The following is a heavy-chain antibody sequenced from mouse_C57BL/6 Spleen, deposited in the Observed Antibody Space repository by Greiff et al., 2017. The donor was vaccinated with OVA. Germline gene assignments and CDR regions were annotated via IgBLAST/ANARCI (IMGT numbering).Heavy chain of an antibody. CDR2: IDPANGNT. V-gene: IGHV14-3*01. J-gene: IGHJ1*03. CDR1: GFNIKNNY. Sequence: VQLQQSVAELVRPGASVKLSCTASGFNIKNNYMHWVKQRPEQGLEWIGRIDPANGNTKYAPKFQGKATITADTSSNTAYLQLSSLTSEDTAIYYCARGPGYFDVWGTGTTVTVSS. CDR3: ARGPGYFDV.